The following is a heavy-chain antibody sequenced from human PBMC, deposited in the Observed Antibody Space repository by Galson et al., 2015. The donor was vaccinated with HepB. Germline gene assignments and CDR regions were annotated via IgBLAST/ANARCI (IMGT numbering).Heavy chain of an antibody. V-gene: IGHV3-7*01. J-gene: IGHJ4*02. CDR3: ARWRRKGSYFDSTGYYYDY. CDR2: IRQDGSEK. D-gene: IGHD3-22*01. Sequence: SLRLSCAASGFTFSGYWMSWVRQAPGKGLEWVATIRQDGSEKSYVDSVKGRFTISRDNTHNSLFLQVDSLRAEDTAVYYCARWRRKGSYFDSTGYYYDYWGQGTLVTVSS. CDR1: GFTFSGYW.